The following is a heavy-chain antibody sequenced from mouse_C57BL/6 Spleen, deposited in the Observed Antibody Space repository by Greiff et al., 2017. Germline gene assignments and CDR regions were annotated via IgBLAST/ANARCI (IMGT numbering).Heavy chain of an antibody. J-gene: IGHJ4*01. CDR1: GYTFTDYN. Sequence: EVQLQRSGPELVKPGASVKMSCKASGYTFTDYNMHWVKQSHGKSLEWIGYINPNNGGTSYNQKFKGKATLTVNKSSSTAYMELRSLTSEDSAVXYCASHYYGSRMGAMDYWGQGTSVTVSS. V-gene: IGHV1-22*01. CDR3: ASHYYGSRMGAMDY. D-gene: IGHD1-1*01. CDR2: INPNNGGT.